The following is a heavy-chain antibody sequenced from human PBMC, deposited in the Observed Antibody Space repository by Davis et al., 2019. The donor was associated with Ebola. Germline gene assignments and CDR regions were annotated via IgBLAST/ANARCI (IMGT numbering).Heavy chain of an antibody. Sequence: GESLKISCKGSGYSFTSYWISWVRQMPGKGLEWMGRIDPSDSYTNYSPSFQGHVTISADKSISTAYLQWSSLKASDTAMSYCARRTTVANWYFDLWGRGTLVTVSS. CDR2: IDPSDSYT. J-gene: IGHJ2*01. CDR3: ARRTTVANWYFDL. CDR1: GYSFTSYW. V-gene: IGHV5-10-1*01. D-gene: IGHD4-23*01.